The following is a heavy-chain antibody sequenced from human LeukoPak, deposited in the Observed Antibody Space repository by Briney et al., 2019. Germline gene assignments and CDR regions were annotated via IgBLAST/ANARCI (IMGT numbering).Heavy chain of an antibody. CDR1: AFTFSNYC. V-gene: IGHV3-30*18. CDR2: ISSDGYNK. Sequence: GGSLTLSCTASAFTFSNYCMHWVRQAPPKELQGVSLISSDGYNKYYADSVKGRFTISRDKSKNTLYLQMNSLRVEDTAVYYCAEDLAPGILTCFSRCAVGRGSSYNSGMYVWGQGTTVAVS. D-gene: IGHD3-9*01. J-gene: IGHJ6*02. CDR3: AEDLAPGILTCFSRCAVGRGSSYNSGMYV.